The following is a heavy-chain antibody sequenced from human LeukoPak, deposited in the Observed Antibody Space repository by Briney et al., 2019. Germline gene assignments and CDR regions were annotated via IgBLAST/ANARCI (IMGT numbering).Heavy chain of an antibody. V-gene: IGHV3-30*14. D-gene: IGHD2-21*02. J-gene: IGHJ6*03. CDR1: GFIFTTYV. Sequence: GRSLRLSCAASGFIFTTYVIHWVRQAPGKGLEWVAVISQTGSIETYADSVKGRFTISRDNSKNTVYLQMNSLKSEDTAVYYCARDRAVALPTYYYYMDVWGKGTTVTVSS. CDR2: ISQTGSIE. CDR3: ARDRAVALPTYYYYMDV.